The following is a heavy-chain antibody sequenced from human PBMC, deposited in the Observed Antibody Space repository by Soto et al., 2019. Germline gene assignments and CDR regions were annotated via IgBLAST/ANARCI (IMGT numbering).Heavy chain of an antibody. CDR3: ARSAWLQLERLL. D-gene: IGHD1-1*01. CDR2: ISSSSSYI. J-gene: IGHJ4*02. Sequence: GGSLRLSCAASGFTFSSYSMNWVRQAPGKGLEWVSSISSSSSYIYYADSVKGRFTISRDNAKNSLYLQMNSLRAEDTAVYYCARSAWLQLERLLWGQGTLVTVSS. V-gene: IGHV3-21*01. CDR1: GFTFSSYS.